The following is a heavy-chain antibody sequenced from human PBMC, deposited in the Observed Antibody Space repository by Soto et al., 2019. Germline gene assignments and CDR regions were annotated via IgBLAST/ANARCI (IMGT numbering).Heavy chain of an antibody. CDR3: ARSHFTVAHDY. V-gene: IGHV4-59*08. CDR2: IYYSGST. CDR1: GGSISSYY. J-gene: IGHJ4*02. Sequence: QVHLKESGPGLVKPSETLSLPCSVSGGSISSYYWRWIRPPPGKGLAWIGYIYYSGSTHYNPSLKRLVTISVDTSNNQFSLQLSSVTAAEKAVYYLARSHFTVAHDYLGQEPQLTVSS. D-gene: IGHD3-16*01.